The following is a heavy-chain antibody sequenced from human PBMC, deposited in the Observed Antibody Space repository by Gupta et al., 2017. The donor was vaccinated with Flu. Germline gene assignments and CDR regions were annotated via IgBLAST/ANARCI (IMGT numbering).Heavy chain of an antibody. J-gene: IGHJ5*02. D-gene: IGHD1-26*01. CDR2: INPDIGST. CDR1: GDTLTGYY. V-gene: IGHV1-2*02. Sequence: QVQLVQSGAEVKKLGASVKVSCKASGDTLTGYYLHWVRQAPGQGLEWMGWINPDIGSTNYAQKFQGRVIMTRDTSINTAYMDLTSLKSDDTAVYYCARVGTVVKGALDLWGQGTPGT. CDR3: ARVGTVVKGALDL.